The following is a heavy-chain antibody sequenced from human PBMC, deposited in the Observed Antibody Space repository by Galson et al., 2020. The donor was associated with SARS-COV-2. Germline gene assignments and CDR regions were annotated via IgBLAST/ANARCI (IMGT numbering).Heavy chain of an antibody. V-gene: IGHV4-39*01. CDR2: IYYSGST. D-gene: IGHD2-15*01. CDR3: ASSYCSGGRCSGLYYYYGMDV. Sequence: ETSETLSLTCTVSGGSISSSSYYWGWIRQPPGKGLEWVGSIYYSGSTYHNPSLKSRVTISVDTSKNQFSLKLSSVTAADTAVYYCASSYCSGGRCSGLYYYYGMDVWGQGTTVTVSS. CDR1: GGSISSSSYY. J-gene: IGHJ6*02.